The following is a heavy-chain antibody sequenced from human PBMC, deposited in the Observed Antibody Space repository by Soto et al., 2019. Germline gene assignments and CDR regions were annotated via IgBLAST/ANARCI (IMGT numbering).Heavy chain of an antibody. V-gene: IGHV4-39*02. J-gene: IGHJ1*01. D-gene: IGHD1-1*01. Sequence: QLQLQESGPGLVKPSETLSLTCTVSGDSISTRSNYWGWIRQPPGKGLEWIGSIYYSGGTYYKPSRKSRVTISIDTSTNPFSLMLSSVTAADTAVYYCAREGPPIRPHNPTEYFQRWGQGTLVTVSS. CDR1: GDSISTRSNY. CDR3: AREGPPIRPHNPTEYFQR. CDR2: IYYSGGT.